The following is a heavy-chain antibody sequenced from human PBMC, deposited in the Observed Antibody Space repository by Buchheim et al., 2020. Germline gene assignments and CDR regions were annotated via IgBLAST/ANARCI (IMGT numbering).Heavy chain of an antibody. D-gene: IGHD3-22*01. CDR2: IWYDGSNK. J-gene: IGHJ4*02. V-gene: IGHV3-33*01. Sequence: QVQLVESGGGVVQPGRSLRLSCAASGFTFSSYGMHWVRQAPGKGLEWVAVIWYDGSNKYYADSVKGRFTISSDNSKNTLYLQMNSLRAEDTAVYYCARERGYYDSSGYSIDYWGQGTL. CDR3: ARERGYYDSSGYSIDY. CDR1: GFTFSSYG.